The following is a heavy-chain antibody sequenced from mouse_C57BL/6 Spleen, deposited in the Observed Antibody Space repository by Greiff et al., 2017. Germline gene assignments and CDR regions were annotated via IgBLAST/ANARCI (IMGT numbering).Heavy chain of an antibody. CDR2: IRSKSNNYAT. CDR3: VREDYYGSSYQYFDV. V-gene: IGHV10-1*01. J-gene: IGHJ1*03. D-gene: IGHD1-1*01. CDR1: GFSFNTYA. Sequence: EVHLVESGGGLVQPKGSLKLSCAASGFSFNTYAMNWVRQAPGKGLEWVARIRSKSNNYATYYADSVKDRFTISRDDSESMLYLQMNNLKTEDTAMYYCVREDYYGSSYQYFDVWGTGTTVTVSS.